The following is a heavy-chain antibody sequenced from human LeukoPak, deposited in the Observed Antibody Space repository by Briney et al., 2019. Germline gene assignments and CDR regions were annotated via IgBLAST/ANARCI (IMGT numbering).Heavy chain of an antibody. D-gene: IGHD1-26*01. Sequence: GGSLRLSCGASGFPFNSYWMSWVRQAPGRGLEWVANIKEDGSEKFYVDSVKGRFTISRDNAKNSLFLQMTSLRAEDTALYYCAPEVWELQGASDIWGQGTMVTVSS. V-gene: IGHV3-7*01. J-gene: IGHJ3*02. CDR2: IKEDGSEK. CDR1: GFPFNSYW. CDR3: APEVWELQGASDI.